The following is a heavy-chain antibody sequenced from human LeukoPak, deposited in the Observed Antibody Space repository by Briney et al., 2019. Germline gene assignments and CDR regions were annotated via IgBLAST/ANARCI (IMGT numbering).Heavy chain of an antibody. D-gene: IGHD3-10*01. J-gene: IGHJ6*02. CDR1: GFTFSNAW. Sequence: GGSLRLSCAASGFTFSNAWMSWVRQAPGKGLEWVGRIKSKTDGGTRDYTAPVKGGFTISRDDSKNTLYLQMNSLKTEDTAVYYCTTGPFDYYGSASYLANGMDVWGQGTTVTVSS. V-gene: IGHV3-15*01. CDR2: IKSKTDGGTR. CDR3: TTGPFDYYGSASYLANGMDV.